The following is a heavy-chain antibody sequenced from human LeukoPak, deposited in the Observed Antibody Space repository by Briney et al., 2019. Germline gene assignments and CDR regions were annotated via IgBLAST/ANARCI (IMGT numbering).Heavy chain of an antibody. CDR3: AREGGRSGYYPTPLDY. Sequence: PSETLSLTCAVYGGSFSGYYWSWIRQPPGKGLEWIGEISHSGSTNYNPSLKSRVTISVDTSKNQFSLKLSSVTAADTAVYYCAREGGRSGYYPTPLDYWGQGTLVTVSS. CDR1: GGSFSGYY. CDR2: ISHSGST. D-gene: IGHD3-22*01. V-gene: IGHV4-34*01. J-gene: IGHJ4*02.